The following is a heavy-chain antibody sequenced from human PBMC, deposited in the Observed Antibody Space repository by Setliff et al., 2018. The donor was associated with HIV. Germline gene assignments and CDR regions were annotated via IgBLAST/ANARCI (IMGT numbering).Heavy chain of an antibody. V-gene: IGHV1-2*02. CDR3: ARGPEAKYCSSTSCYAYYYYYIDV. D-gene: IGHD2-2*01. CDR1: GYTFTGYY. CDR2: INPNSGGT. Sequence: ASVKVSCKASGYTFTGYYMHWVRQAPGQGLEWMGWINPNSGGTNYAQKFQGRVTMTRDTSIRTAYMELSTLRSDDTAVYYCARGPEAKYCSSTSCYAYYYYYIDVWGKGTTVTVSS. J-gene: IGHJ6*03.